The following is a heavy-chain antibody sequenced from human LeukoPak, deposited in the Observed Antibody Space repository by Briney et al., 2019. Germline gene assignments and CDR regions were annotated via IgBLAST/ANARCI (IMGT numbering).Heavy chain of an antibody. Sequence: GGSLRLSCAASGFTFSSQALSWVRQAPGKGLEWVSSFTGEAGNIHYEDSVKGRFTLSRDSSKETMYLQMNSLRVDDTAIYYCAVGGGNTFNPWGQGILVTVSS. CDR3: AVGGGNTFNP. V-gene: IGHV3-23*01. D-gene: IGHD1/OR15-1a*01. CDR2: FTGEAGNI. CDR1: GFTFSSQA. J-gene: IGHJ5*02.